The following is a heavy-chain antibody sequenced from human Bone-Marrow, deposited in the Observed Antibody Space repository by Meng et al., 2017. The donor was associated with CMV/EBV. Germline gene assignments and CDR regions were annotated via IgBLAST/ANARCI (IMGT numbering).Heavy chain of an antibody. J-gene: IGHJ5*02. D-gene: IGHD2-2*01. CDR3: ARADIVVVPAAKYNWFDP. CDR2: IYHSGST. CDR1: GSSISSGYY. Sequence: GSLRLSCTVSGSSISSGYYWGWIRQPPGKGLEWIGSIYHSGSTYYNPSLKSRVTISVDTSKNQFSLKLSSVTAADTAVYYCARADIVVVPAAKYNWFDPWGQGTLVTVSS. V-gene: IGHV4-38-2*02.